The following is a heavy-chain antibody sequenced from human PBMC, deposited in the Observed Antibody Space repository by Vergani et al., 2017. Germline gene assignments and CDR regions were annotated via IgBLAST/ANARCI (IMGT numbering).Heavy chain of an antibody. CDR3: TRSECSGTTCYGHYFDL. V-gene: IGHV3-66*02. D-gene: IGHD2-15*01. CDR1: GFRVTTYY. CDR2: IKSDGRT. J-gene: IGHJ4*01. Sequence: VELLESGGGLAQPGGSLRVSCSASGFRVTTYYMTWVRQAPGKGLEWVSVIKSDGRTSYAESVRGRFTISRDTSRNAVYLQMNILRVEDTGVYYCTRSECSGTTCYGHYFDLWGHGIRSPSPQ.